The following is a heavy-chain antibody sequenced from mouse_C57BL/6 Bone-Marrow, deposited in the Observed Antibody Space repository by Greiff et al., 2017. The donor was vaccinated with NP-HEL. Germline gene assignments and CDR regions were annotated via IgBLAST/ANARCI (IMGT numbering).Heavy chain of an antibody. J-gene: IGHJ3*01. CDR2: INPYNGGT. CDR3: AIYYYGSSPWFAY. V-gene: IGHV1-19*01. CDR1: GYTFTDYY. D-gene: IGHD1-1*01. Sequence: EVKLQQSGPVLVKPGASVKMSCKASGYTFTDYYMNWVKQSHGKSLEWIGVINPYNGGTSYNQKFKGKATLTVDKSSSTAYMELNSLTSEDSAVYYCAIYYYGSSPWFAYWGQGTLVTVSA.